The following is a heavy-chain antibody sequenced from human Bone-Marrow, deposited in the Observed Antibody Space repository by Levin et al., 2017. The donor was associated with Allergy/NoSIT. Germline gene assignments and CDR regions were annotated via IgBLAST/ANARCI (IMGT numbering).Heavy chain of an antibody. V-gene: IGHV3-23*01. D-gene: IGHD2-8*02. CDR2: ISKTGINT. J-gene: IGHJ6*02. CDR1: GFTFSTYA. CDR3: AKDALITRAGGFSQSHGIAV. Sequence: PGGSLRLSCAASGFTFSTYAMSWVRQAPGKGLEWVSSISKTGINTHYADSVKGRFIISRDNSKNTLYLQMNSLRAEDTAIYFCAKDALITRAGGFSQSHGIAVWGQGTTVTVSS.